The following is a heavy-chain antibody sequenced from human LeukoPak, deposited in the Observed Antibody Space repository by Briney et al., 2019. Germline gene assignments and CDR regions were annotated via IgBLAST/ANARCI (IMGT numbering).Heavy chain of an antibody. CDR1: GFTFSRYG. Sequence: GGSLRLSCAASGFTFSRYGMHWVRQAPGKGLDWVAVISYDGSNKYYADSVKGRFTISRDNSKNTLYLQMNSLRAEDTAVYYCAKDGEWELLGGCDYWGQGTLVTVSS. J-gene: IGHJ4*02. D-gene: IGHD1-26*01. V-gene: IGHV3-30*18. CDR3: AKDGEWELLGGCDY. CDR2: ISYDGSNK.